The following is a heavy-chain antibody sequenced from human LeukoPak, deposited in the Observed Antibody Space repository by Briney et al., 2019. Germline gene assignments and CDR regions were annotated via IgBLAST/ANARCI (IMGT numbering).Heavy chain of an antibody. V-gene: IGHV3-7*01. CDR2: IKQDGREK. CDR1: GFNFSSYW. CDR3: AREGSWYLGDYFDS. J-gene: IGHJ4*02. Sequence: GGSLRLSCAASGFNFSSYWMSWVRQAPGKGLEWVANIKQDGREKYYVDSVKGRFTISRDNAKNSLSLQMNGLRAEDTAVYYCAREGSWYLGDYFDSWGQGTLVTVSS. D-gene: IGHD6-13*01.